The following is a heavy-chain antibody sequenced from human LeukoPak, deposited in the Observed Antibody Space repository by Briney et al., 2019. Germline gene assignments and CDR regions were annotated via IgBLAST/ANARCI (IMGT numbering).Heavy chain of an antibody. Sequence: SETLSLTCTVSGGSISSISYYWGWIRQPPGRGLEWIGNIYYSGSTYYNPSLKSRITISVDTSKNQFSVKLSSVTAADTAVYYCARAAAYNLDYWGQGTLVTVSS. CDR1: GGSISSISYY. CDR3: ARAAAYNLDY. V-gene: IGHV4-39*07. J-gene: IGHJ4*02. D-gene: IGHD6-13*01. CDR2: IYYSGST.